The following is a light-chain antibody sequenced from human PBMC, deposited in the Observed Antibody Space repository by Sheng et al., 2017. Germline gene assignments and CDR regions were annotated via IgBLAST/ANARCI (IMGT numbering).Light chain of an antibody. CDR3: QQSYTTPLT. CDR1: QSITFN. J-gene: IGKJ4*01. CDR2: AAS. Sequence: IQMTQSPSSLSASVGDRVTITCRASQSITFNLNWYQQKAGKAPKFLIHAASSLQSGVPSRFSGSGSGTHFTLTISSLQPEDFATYYCQQSYTTPLTFGGGTKVEIK. V-gene: IGKV1-39*01.